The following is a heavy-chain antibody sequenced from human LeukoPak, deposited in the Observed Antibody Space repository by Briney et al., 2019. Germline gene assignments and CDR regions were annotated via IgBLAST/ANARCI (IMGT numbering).Heavy chain of an antibody. D-gene: IGHD3-10*01. Sequence: PSETLSLTCTVSGGSISSSSYYWGWIRQPPGKGLEWIGSIYYSGSTYYNPSLKSRVTISVDTSKNQFSLKLSSVTAADTAVYYCARLDYYYGSGTHDYWGQGTLVTVSS. CDR2: IYYSGST. CDR3: ARLDYYYGSGTHDY. J-gene: IGHJ4*02. V-gene: IGHV4-39*01. CDR1: GGSISSSSYY.